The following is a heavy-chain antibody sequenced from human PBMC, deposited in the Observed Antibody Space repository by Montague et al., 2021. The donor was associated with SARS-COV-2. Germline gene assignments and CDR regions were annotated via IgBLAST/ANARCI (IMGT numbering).Heavy chain of an antibody. Sequence: SLRLSCAASGFTFDDYAMHWVRQAPGKGLEWVSLISGGGGSTYYADSVKGRFTISRDNSKNSLYLQMNSLRTEDTALYYCAKDLEYYDILTGYQYSFGMDVWGQGTTVTVSS. J-gene: IGHJ6*02. V-gene: IGHV3-43*02. CDR3: AKDLEYYDILTGYQYSFGMDV. D-gene: IGHD3-9*01. CDR2: ISGGGGST. CDR1: GFTFDDYA.